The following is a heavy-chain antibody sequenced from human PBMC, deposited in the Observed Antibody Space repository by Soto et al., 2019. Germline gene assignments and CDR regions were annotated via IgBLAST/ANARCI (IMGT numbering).Heavy chain of an antibody. J-gene: IGHJ4*02. V-gene: IGHV3-33*01. CDR2: IWYDGSNK. CDR1: GFTFSSYG. Sequence: QVQLVESGGGMVQPGRSLRLSCAASGFTFSSYGMHWVRQAPGKGLEWVAVIWYDGSNKYYADSVKGRFTISRDNSKNTLYLQMNSLRAEDTAVYYCAREGAYYYDSSGYSFDYWGQGTLVTVSS. D-gene: IGHD3-22*01. CDR3: AREGAYYYDSSGYSFDY.